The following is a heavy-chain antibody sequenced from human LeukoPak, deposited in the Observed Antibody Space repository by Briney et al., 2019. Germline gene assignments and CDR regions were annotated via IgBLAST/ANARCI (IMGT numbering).Heavy chain of an antibody. J-gene: IGHJ4*02. CDR3: ARDPFMTTFGGAIVNPDYYFDY. V-gene: IGHV1-2*02. CDR2: INPNSGGT. Sequence: ASVKVSCKASGYTFTGYYMHWVRQAPGQGLEWMGWINPNSGGTNYAQKFQGRVTMTRDTSISTAYMELSRLRSDDTAVYYCARDPFMTTFGGAIVNPDYYFDYWGQGTLVTVSS. D-gene: IGHD3-16*02. CDR1: GYTFTGYY.